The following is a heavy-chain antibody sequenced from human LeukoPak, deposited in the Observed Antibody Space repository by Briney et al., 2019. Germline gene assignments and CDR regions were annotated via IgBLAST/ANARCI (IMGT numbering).Heavy chain of an antibody. CDR1: GFTFSSYV. J-gene: IGHJ4*02. Sequence: GGSLRLSCAASGFTFSSYVMTWVRQAPGKGLEWVSIISGSVTTTYYADSVKGRFTISRDNSKNSLYLQMNSLRAEDTALYYCARAVGNGDYDPFDYWGREALVTVSS. D-gene: IGHD4-17*01. CDR3: ARAVGNGDYDPFDY. CDR2: ISGSVTTT. V-gene: IGHV3-23*01.